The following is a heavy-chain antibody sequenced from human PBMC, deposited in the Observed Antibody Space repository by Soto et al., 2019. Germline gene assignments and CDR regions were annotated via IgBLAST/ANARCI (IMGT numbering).Heavy chain of an antibody. D-gene: IGHD5-12*01. Sequence: EVQVVESGGGLIQPGGSLRLSCAASGFTVSSNYMSWVRQAPGKGLEWVSIIYSGGSTFYADSVKGRFTISRDNSKNTLYLQMNSLRAEDTAVYYCATCVPITPGTFDYRGQGTLVTVSS. V-gene: IGHV3-53*01. J-gene: IGHJ4*02. CDR2: IYSGGST. CDR1: GFTVSSNY. CDR3: ATCVPITPGTFDY.